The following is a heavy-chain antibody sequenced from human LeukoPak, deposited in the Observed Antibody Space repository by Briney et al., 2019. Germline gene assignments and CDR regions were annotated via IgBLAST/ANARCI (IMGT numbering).Heavy chain of an antibody. D-gene: IGHD3-22*01. Sequence: GASVKVSCKASGYTFTGYYMHWVRQAPGQGLEWMGWINPNSGGTNYAQKFQGRVAMTRDTSISTAYMELSRLRSDDTAVYYCARTYYYDSSSYFNDAFDIWGQGTMVTVSS. J-gene: IGHJ3*02. V-gene: IGHV1-2*02. CDR1: GYTFTGYY. CDR3: ARTYYYDSSSYFNDAFDI. CDR2: INPNSGGT.